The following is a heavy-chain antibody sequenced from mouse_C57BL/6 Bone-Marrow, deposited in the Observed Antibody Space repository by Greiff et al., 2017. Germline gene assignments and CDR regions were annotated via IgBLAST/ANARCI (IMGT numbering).Heavy chain of an antibody. D-gene: IGHD2-5*01. CDR3: ARAGYSNFYWYFDV. CDR2: IDPSDSYT. Sequence: QVQLQQPGAELVRPGTSVKLSCKASGYTFTSYWMHWVKQRPGQGLEWIGVIDPSDSYTNYNQKFKGKATLTVDTSSSTAYMQLSSLTSEDSAVYYCARAGYSNFYWYFDVWGTGTTVTVSS. CDR1: GYTFTSYW. V-gene: IGHV1-59*01. J-gene: IGHJ1*03.